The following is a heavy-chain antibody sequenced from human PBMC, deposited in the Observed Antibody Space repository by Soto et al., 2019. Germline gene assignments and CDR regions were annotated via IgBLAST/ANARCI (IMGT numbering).Heavy chain of an antibody. CDR2: ISSSSRTI. Sequence: EVQLVESGGGLVQPGGSLRLSCAASGFTFSSYSMNWVRQAPGKGLEWVSYISSSSRTIYYADSVKGRFTISRDNAKKSMYLQMNSLRAEDTAVYYCARGGQSHFDYWGQGTLVTVSS. V-gene: IGHV3-48*01. D-gene: IGHD3-10*01. CDR1: GFTFSSYS. J-gene: IGHJ4*02. CDR3: ARGGQSHFDY.